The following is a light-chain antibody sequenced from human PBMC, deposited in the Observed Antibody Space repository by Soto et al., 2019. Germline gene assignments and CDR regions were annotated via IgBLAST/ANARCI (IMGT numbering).Light chain of an antibody. CDR3: QHYNNWPE. CDR2: GAS. J-gene: IGKJ2*01. CDR1: QNIRTN. Sequence: EIVMTQSPATLSVSPGERATLSCRASQNIRTNLAWYQQKPGQAPRLLIYGASTRATGIPARFSGSGSGTEFTLTINSLQSEDFVVYYCQHYNNWPEFGQGAKLEIK. V-gene: IGKV3-15*01.